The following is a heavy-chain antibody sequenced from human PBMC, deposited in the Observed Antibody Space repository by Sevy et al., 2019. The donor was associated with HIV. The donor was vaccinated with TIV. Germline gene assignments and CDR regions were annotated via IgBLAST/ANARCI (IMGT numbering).Heavy chain of an antibody. CDR2: INGNGGST. D-gene: IGHD2-2*01. Sequence: GGSLRLSCAASGFTFDDYVMSWVRQAPGKGLEWVSGINGNGGSTGYADSVKGRFTISRDNAKNSLYLQMNSLRAEDTALYHCAREYCSSTSCYDAFDIWGQGSMVTVSS. CDR1: GFTFDDYV. CDR3: AREYCSSTSCYDAFDI. V-gene: IGHV3-20*01. J-gene: IGHJ3*02.